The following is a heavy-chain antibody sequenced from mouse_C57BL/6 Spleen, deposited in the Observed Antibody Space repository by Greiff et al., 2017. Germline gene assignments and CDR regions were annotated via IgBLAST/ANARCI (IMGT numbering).Heavy chain of an antibody. J-gene: IGHJ2*01. CDR3: ARWGTVVATDFDY. V-gene: IGHV7-3*01. CDR1: GFTFTDYY. CDR2: IRNKANGYTT. D-gene: IGHD1-1*01. Sequence: EVQLVESGGGLVQPGGSLSLSCAASGFTFTDYYMSWVRQPPGKALEWLGFIRNKANGYTTEYSASVKGRFTISRDNSQSILYLQMNALRAEDSATYYCARWGTVVATDFDYWGQGTTLTVSS.